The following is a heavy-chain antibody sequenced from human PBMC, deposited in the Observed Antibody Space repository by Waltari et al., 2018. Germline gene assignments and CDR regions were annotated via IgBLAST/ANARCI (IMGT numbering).Heavy chain of an antibody. Sequence: EVQLMESGGGLVQPGGSLRLSCAASGFNFAAYWMTWVRLAPGKGLEWVANIKYDGSATYHADSVNGRFAISRDNAHNSLYLQMNSVIADDTAIYFCARGSTGYVRVWDSWGQGTMVTVSS. CDR2: IKYDGSAT. CDR3: ARGSTGYVRVWDS. J-gene: IGHJ4*02. V-gene: IGHV3-7*03. CDR1: GFNFAAYW. D-gene: IGHD2-2*01.